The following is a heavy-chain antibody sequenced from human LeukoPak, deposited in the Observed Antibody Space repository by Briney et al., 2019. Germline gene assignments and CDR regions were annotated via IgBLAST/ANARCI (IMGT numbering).Heavy chain of an antibody. CDR3: ARDIGYCSSTSCYGDYYYYYMDV. CDR1: GGSISSYY. CDR2: IYYSGST. D-gene: IGHD2-2*01. V-gene: IGHV4-59*01. Sequence: SETLSLTCTVSGGSISSYYWSWIRQPPGKGLEWIGYIYYSGSTNYNPSLKSRVTISVDTPKNQFSLKLSSVTAADTAVYYCARDIGYCSSTSCYGDYYYYYMDVWGKGTTVTVSS. J-gene: IGHJ6*03.